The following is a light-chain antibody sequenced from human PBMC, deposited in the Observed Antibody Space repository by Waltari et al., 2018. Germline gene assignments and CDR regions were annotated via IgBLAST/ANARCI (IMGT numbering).Light chain of an antibody. J-gene: IGLJ1*01. Sequence: QSALTQPPSASGSPGQSVAISCSGTSSDIGASNSVSWYQHHPGQAPKPIIYEVNKRPSGVPDRFSGSKSGNTASLTVSGLQAEDEADYYCSSYAGSNNYVFGPGTKVTVL. CDR2: EVN. V-gene: IGLV2-8*01. CDR3: SSYAGSNNYV. CDR1: SSDIGASNS.